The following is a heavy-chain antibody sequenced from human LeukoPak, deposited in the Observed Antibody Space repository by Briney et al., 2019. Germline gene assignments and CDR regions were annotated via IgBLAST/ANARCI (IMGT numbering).Heavy chain of an antibody. CDR3: ARGPGALDY. CDR1: GLVFSRYG. V-gene: IGHV3-30*03. D-gene: IGHD2-2*01. J-gene: IGHJ4*02. Sequence: GRSLRLSCAASGLVFSRYGMHWVRQAPGKGLEGVALISHDGTNKNHADSVKGRFTISRDNSNNTLYLQMNSLRPEDTAVYYCARGPGALDYWGQGTLVTVSS. CDR2: ISHDGTNK.